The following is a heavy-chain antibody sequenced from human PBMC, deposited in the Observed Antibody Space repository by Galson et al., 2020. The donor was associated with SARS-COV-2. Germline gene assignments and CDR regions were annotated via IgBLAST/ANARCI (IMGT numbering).Heavy chain of an antibody. V-gene: IGHV4-61*02. J-gene: IGHJ4*02. CDR2: IYTTTGGT. Sequence: SETLSLTCTVSGGSIISGAYYWSWIRQPAGKGLEWIGRIYTTTGGTNYNPSLKSRVTISVDTSKNQFSLRLTSVTAADTAVYYCARESRWDLCFDFWGQGTLVTVSS. CDR3: ARESRWDLCFDF. CDR1: GGSIISGAYY. D-gene: IGHD1-26*01.